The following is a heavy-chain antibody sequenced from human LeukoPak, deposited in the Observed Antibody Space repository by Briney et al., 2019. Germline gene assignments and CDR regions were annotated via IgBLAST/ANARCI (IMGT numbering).Heavy chain of an antibody. Sequence: PGRSLRLSCAASGFTFDDYAMHWVRQAPGKGLEWVSGISWNSGSIGYADSVKGRFTISRDNAKNSLYLQMNSLRAEDTAVYYCAGVRGVIPYFDYWGQGTLVTVSS. CDR2: ISWNSGSI. CDR1: GFTFDDYA. J-gene: IGHJ4*02. CDR3: AGVRGVIPYFDY. V-gene: IGHV3-9*01. D-gene: IGHD3-10*01.